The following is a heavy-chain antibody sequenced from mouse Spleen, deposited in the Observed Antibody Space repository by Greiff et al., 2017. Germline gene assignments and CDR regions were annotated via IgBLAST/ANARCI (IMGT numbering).Heavy chain of an antibody. D-gene: IGHD1-2*01. V-gene: IGHV1-82*01. CDR1: GYAFSSSW. CDR3: ARLDTTAPRN. CDR2: IYPGDGDT. Sequence: QVQLKESGPELVKPGASVKISCKASGYAFSSSWMNWVKQRPGKGLEWIGRIYPGDGDTNYNGKFKGKATLTADKSSSTAYMQLSSLTSEDSAVYFCARLDTTAPRNWGQGTTLTVSS. J-gene: IGHJ2*01.